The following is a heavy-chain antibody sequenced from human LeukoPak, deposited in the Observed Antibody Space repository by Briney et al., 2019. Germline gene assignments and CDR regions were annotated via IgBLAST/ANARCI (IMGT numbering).Heavy chain of an antibody. CDR3: ANAPYYYYGMDV. V-gene: IGHV3-23*01. J-gene: IGHJ6*02. Sequence: GGSLRLSCAASGFTFSSYDMSWVRQAPGKGLGWVSAISGSGGSTYYADSVKGRFTISRDNSKNTLYLQMNSLRAEDTAVYYCANAPYYYYGMDVWGQGTTVTVSS. CDR1: GFTFSSYD. CDR2: ISGSGGST.